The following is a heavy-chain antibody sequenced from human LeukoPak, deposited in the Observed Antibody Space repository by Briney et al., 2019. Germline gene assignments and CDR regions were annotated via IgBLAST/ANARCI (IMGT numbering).Heavy chain of an antibody. V-gene: IGHV3-30*03. Sequence: PGGSLRLSCAASGFTFSTYAMQWVRQAPGKGLEWVAVISYDGNNEYYADSVKGRFTISRDNSKNTLYLQMNSLRAEDTAVYYCARDGGMTHVEYFQHWGQGTLVTVSS. J-gene: IGHJ1*01. CDR3: ARDGGMTHVEYFQH. CDR1: GFTFSTYA. CDR2: ISYDGNNE. D-gene: IGHD3-16*01.